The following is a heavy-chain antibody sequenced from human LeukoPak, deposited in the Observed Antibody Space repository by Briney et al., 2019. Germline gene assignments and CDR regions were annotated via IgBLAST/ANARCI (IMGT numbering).Heavy chain of an antibody. D-gene: IGHD3-10*01. CDR3: ARDPYNTILYRLTS. CDR2: ISANGQAT. J-gene: IGHJ4*02. Sequence: GGSLRLSCAGSGFAFGTYAMSWVRQAPGMGLEWVSSISANGQATYYADSVEGRFTISRDNSKSTLYLQLNSLRAEDTATYYCARDPYNTILYRLTSWAQETLFTVSS. V-gene: IGHV3-23*01. CDR1: GFAFGTYA.